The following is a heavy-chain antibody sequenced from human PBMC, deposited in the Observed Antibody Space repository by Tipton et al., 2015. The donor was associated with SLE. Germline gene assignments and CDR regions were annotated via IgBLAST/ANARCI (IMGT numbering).Heavy chain of an antibody. D-gene: IGHD3-3*01. CDR3: RVVSDVSFDY. V-gene: IGHV4-61*02. CDR2: IYHSGST. CDR1: GGSISSGSYY. J-gene: IGHJ4*02. Sequence: TLSLTCTVSGGSISSGSYYWSWIRQPAGKGLEWIGSIYHSGSTSYNPSLKSRVTISVDTSKNQFSLKLSSVTAADTAVYYCRVVSDVSFDYWGQGTLVTVSS.